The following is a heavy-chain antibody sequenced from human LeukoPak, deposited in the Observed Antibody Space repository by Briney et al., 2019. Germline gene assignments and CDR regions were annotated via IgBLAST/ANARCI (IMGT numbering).Heavy chain of an antibody. CDR3: ARGSVGITMVRGVLYGMDV. V-gene: IGHV4-34*01. D-gene: IGHD3-10*01. J-gene: IGHJ6*02. CDR1: GGSFSGYY. Sequence: SETLSLTCAVYGGSFSGYYWSWIRQPPGKGLEWIGEINHSGSTNYNPSLKSRVTISVDTSKNQFSLKLSSVTAADTAVYYCARGSVGITMVRGVLYGMDVWGQGTTVTVSS. CDR2: INHSGST.